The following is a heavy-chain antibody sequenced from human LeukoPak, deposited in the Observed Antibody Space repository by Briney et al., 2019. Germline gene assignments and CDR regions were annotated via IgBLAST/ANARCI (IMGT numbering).Heavy chain of an antibody. D-gene: IGHD5-12*01. CDR2: IHKDGSEE. Sequence: GGSLRLSCAASGFTFSRHWMTWVRQAPGKGLEWVASIHKDGSEEYYVDSVKGRFTIFRDNAESSLYLQMDSLRAEDTAVYYCASDLSGYDLGNFDYWGQGTLVTVSS. CDR1: GFTFSRHW. CDR3: ASDLSGYDLGNFDY. V-gene: IGHV3-7*01. J-gene: IGHJ4*02.